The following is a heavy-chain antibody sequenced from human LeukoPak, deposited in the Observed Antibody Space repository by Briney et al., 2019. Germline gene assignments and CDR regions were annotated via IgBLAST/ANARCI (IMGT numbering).Heavy chain of an antibody. D-gene: IGHD3-16*01. CDR3: ARRSEFGVLYYMDI. V-gene: IGHV3-48*01. CDR2: ISGSSGTI. CDR1: CG. Sequence: CGMHWVRQAPGKGLAWVSYISGSSGTIYYADSVKGRFTISRDNAKNSLYLQMNSLRAEDTAVYYCARRSEFGVLYYMDIWGKGTTVTVSS. J-gene: IGHJ6*03.